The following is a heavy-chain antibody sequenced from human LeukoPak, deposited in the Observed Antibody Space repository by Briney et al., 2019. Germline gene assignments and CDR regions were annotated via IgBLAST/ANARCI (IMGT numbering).Heavy chain of an antibody. V-gene: IGHV1-69*13. CDR1: GGTFSSYA. J-gene: IGHJ3*02. CDR3: ARVQIVVVPAAILAVAAGAFDI. Sequence: GASVKVSCKASGGTFSSYAISWVRQAPGQGLEWMGGIIPIFGTANYAQKFQGRVTITADESASTAYMELSSLRSEDTAVYYCARVQIVVVPAAILAVAAGAFDIWGQGTIVTVSS. D-gene: IGHD2-2*01. CDR2: IIPIFGTA.